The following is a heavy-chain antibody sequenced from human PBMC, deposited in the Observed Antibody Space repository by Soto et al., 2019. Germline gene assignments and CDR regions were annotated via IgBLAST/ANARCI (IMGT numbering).Heavy chain of an antibody. CDR2: INAGNGKT. D-gene: IGHD5-18*01. J-gene: IGHJ4*02. V-gene: IGHV1-3*01. CDR1: GYTFTSYA. Sequence: QVQLVQSGAEVKKPGASVKVSCKASGYTFTSYAMHSVRQAPGQRLEWMGWINAGNGKTKYSQKFQGRVTITRDTSASTAYMELSSLRSEDTAVYYWARDPGYSYGYNWGQGTLVTVSS. CDR3: ARDPGYSYGYN.